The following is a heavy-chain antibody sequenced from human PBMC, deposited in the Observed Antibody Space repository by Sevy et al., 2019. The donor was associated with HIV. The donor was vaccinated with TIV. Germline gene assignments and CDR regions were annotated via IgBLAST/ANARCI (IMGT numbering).Heavy chain of an antibody. V-gene: IGHV3-30*18. D-gene: IGHD3-22*01. CDR2: ISYYGSDK. Sequence: GGSLRLSCAASGITFSYYGMHWVRQAPGKGLEWVAFISYYGSDKFYADSLKSRFTTSRDNSKNTLYLQMNSLRGEDTAVYFCAKDADRSGYTNDAHFDYCGQGTLVTVSS. J-gene: IGHJ4*02. CDR3: AKDADRSGYTNDAHFDY. CDR1: GITFSYYG.